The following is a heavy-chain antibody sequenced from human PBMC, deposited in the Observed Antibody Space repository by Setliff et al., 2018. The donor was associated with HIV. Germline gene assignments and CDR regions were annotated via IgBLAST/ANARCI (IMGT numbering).Heavy chain of an antibody. CDR1: GYTFTNYY. CDR2: IIPIFGTT. CDR3: AAVESFMFQGVRN. Sequence: SVKVSCKASGYTFTNYYIHWVRQAPGQGLEWLGGIIPIFGTTIYAEKFQGRVTISADESTSTAYMELNSLRFEDTAVYYCAAVESFMFQGVRNWGQGTLVTVSS. D-gene: IGHD3-10*01. J-gene: IGHJ4*02. V-gene: IGHV1-69*13.